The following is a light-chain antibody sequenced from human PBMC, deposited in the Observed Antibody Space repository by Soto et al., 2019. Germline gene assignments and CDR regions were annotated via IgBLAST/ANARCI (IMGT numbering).Light chain of an antibody. CDR2: LNSDGSH. J-gene: IGLJ1*01. V-gene: IGLV4-69*02. CDR1: SGHNNYA. CDR3: QTWDAGILV. Sequence: QPVLTQSPSASASLGASVKLTCTLSSGHNNYAIAWHQQQPEKGPRYLMRLNSDGSHNKGDGIPDRFSGSSSGAERYLIISSLSSGDVADTYCQTWDAGILVFGTGTKLTVL.